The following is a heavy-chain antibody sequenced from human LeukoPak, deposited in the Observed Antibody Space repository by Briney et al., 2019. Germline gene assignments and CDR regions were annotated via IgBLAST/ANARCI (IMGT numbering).Heavy chain of an antibody. CDR1: GFTFSSYW. CDR2: INTDGSST. D-gene: IGHD6-6*01. V-gene: IGHV3-74*01. Sequence: GGSLRLSCAASGFTFSSYWMHWVRQVPGKGLVWVSRINTDGSSTTYADSVKGRFTISRDNSKNTLYLQMNSLRAEDTAVYYCAKEPQKYSSSSSPDPWGQGTLVTVSS. J-gene: IGHJ5*02. CDR3: AKEPQKYSSSSSPDP.